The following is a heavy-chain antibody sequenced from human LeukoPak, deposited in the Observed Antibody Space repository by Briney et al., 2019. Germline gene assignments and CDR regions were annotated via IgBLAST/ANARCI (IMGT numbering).Heavy chain of an antibody. J-gene: IGHJ4*02. CDR2: ISYDGSNK. CDR3: AKSTFDDFWSGALDY. Sequence: PGRSLRLSCAASGFTFSSYGMHWVRQAPGKGLEWVAVISYDGSNKYYADSVKGRFTISRGNSKNTLYLQMNSLRAEDTAVYYCAKSTFDDFWSGALDYWGQGTLVTVSS. CDR1: GFTFSSYG. V-gene: IGHV3-30*18. D-gene: IGHD3-3*01.